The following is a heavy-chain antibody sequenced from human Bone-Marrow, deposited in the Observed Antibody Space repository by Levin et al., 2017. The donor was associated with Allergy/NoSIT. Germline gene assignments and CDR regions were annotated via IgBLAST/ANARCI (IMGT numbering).Heavy chain of an antibody. J-gene: IGHJ5*02. D-gene: IGHD2-15*01. CDR2: IDPSDSYT. Sequence: ASVKVSCKGSGYSFTSYWISWVRQMPGKGLEWMGRIDPSDSYTNYSPSFQGHVTISADKSISTAYLQWSSLKASDTAMYYCARHDRGYCSGGSCYSGWFDPWGQGTLVTVSS. CDR1: GYSFTSYW. V-gene: IGHV5-10-1*01. CDR3: ARHDRGYCSGGSCYSGWFDP.